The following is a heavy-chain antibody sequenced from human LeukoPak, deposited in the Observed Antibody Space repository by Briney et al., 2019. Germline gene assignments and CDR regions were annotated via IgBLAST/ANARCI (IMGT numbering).Heavy chain of an antibody. D-gene: IGHD5-12*01. J-gene: IGHJ5*02. Sequence: GGSLRLSCAASGFILSQYGFNWVRQAPGMGLEWVSHIRYTSETFYADSVEGRFTISRDHARNSLYLQMNNLRGEDTAIYYCARDAGNSGYGCDLWGQGTLVTVSS. CDR2: IRYTSET. CDR3: ARDAGNSGYGCDL. V-gene: IGHV3-48*01. CDR1: GFILSQYG.